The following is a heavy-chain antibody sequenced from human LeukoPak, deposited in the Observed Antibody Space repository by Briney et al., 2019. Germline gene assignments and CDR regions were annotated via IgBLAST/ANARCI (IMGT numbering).Heavy chain of an antibody. CDR1: GFTFRSYD. V-gene: IGHV3-23*01. CDR3: ATSTMAVAGMPFDY. D-gene: IGHD6-19*01. CDR2: IATGGGT. J-gene: IGHJ4*02. Sequence: GGSLRLSCAASGFTFRSYDMHWVRQVTGKGLEWVSVIATGGGTYYADSVKGRFTISRDNSKNTLYLQMNSLRAEDTAVYYCATSTMAVAGMPFDYWGQGTLVTVSS.